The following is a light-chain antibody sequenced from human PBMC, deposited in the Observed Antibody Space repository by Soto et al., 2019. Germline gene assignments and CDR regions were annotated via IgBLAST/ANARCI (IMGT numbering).Light chain of an antibody. CDR3: QSYDSSLSGV. Sequence: QSVLTQPPSVSGAPGQRVTISCTGSSSNIGAGYDVHWYQQLPGTAPKLLIYGNSNRPSGVPDRSSGSKSGTSASLAITGLQAEDEADYYCQSYDSSLSGVFSGGTKLTVL. J-gene: IGLJ3*02. CDR1: SSNIGAGYD. CDR2: GNS. V-gene: IGLV1-40*01.